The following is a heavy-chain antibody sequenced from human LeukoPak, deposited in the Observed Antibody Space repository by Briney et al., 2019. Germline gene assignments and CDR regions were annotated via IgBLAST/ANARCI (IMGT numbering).Heavy chain of an antibody. D-gene: IGHD3-16*02. V-gene: IGHV3-30-3*01. J-gene: IGHJ4*02. CDR2: ISYDGNNK. Sequence: PRGSLRLSCAASGFTFSSYAMHWVRQAPGKGLEWVTVISYDGNNKYYADSVKGRFTISRDNSKNTLYLQMNSLRAEDTAVYYCARDRHDYDYVWGNYRHMDYWGQGTLVTVSS. CDR1: GFTFSSYA. CDR3: ARDRHDYDYVWGNYRHMDY.